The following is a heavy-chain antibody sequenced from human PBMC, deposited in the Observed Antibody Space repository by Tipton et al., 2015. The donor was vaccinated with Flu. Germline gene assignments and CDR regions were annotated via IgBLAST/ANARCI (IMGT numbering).Heavy chain of an antibody. CDR3: ARGPPPRDTPICSFFFMDV. Sequence: SLRLSCVASGFRFDDSAMHWVRQTPEKGLEWVSGLNWNSGIVGYGDSVKGRFTISRDNSKSTLWLQMDSLKGEDTAEYYCARGPPPRDTPICSFFFMDVWGNGTTVTVSS. CDR2: LNWNSGIV. CDR1: GFRFDDSA. D-gene: IGHD2-2*01. J-gene: IGHJ6*03. V-gene: IGHV3-9*01.